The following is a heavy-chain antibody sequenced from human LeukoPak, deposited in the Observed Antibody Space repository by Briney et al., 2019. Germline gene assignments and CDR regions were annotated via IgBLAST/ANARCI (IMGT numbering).Heavy chain of an antibody. CDR3: ARALTGATYYYGMDV. CDR2: INPSGGST. Sequence: ASVKVSCKASGYTFTSYYMHWVRQAPGQGLEWMGIINPSGGSTSYAQKFQGRVTMTRDTSTSTVYMELSSLRSEDTAVYYCARALTGATYYYGMDVWGQGTTVTVSS. D-gene: IGHD7-27*01. V-gene: IGHV1-46*01. CDR1: GYTFTSYY. J-gene: IGHJ6*02.